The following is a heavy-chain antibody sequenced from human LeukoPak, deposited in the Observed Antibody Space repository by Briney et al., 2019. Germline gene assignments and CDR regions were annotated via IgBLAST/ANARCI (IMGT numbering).Heavy chain of an antibody. J-gene: IGHJ4*02. CDR3: ARHYDSSGHGYFDY. V-gene: IGHV4-59*01. D-gene: IGHD3-22*01. CDR2: MYYSGST. Sequence: SETLPLTCTVSGGSISSYYWSWIRQPPGKGLEWIGYMYYSGSTNYNPSLKSRVTISVDTSKNQLSLKLSSVTAADTAVYYCARHYDSSGHGYFDYWGQGTLVTVSS. CDR1: GGSISSYY.